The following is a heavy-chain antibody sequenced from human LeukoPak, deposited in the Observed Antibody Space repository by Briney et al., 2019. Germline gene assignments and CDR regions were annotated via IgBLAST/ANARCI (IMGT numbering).Heavy chain of an antibody. CDR1: GFTFSSYA. D-gene: IGHD2-21*02. CDR2: ISGSGGST. J-gene: IGHJ6*02. V-gene: IGHV3-23*01. CDR3: ARGPPRFFEGDLYGMDV. Sequence: PGGSLRLSCAASGFTFSSYAMSWVRQAPGKGLEWVSAISGSGGSTYYADSVKGRFTISRDNSKNTLYLQMNSLRAEDTAVYYCARGPPRFFEGDLYGMDVWGQGTTVTVSS.